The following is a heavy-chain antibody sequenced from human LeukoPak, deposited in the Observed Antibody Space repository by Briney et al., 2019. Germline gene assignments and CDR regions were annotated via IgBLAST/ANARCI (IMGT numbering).Heavy chain of an antibody. CDR2: IKHSGST. J-gene: IGHJ5*02. V-gene: IGHV4-34*01. Sequence: SETLSLTCAVYGGSFSGYYWSWIRQPPGKGLEWIGEIKHSGSTNYNPSLKSRVNISVDTSKKQFSLKLSSVTAADTAVYYCARAVGTWRYCSSTSCPRRGYNWFDPWGQGTLVTVSS. CDR3: ARAVGTWRYCSSTSCPRRGYNWFDP. CDR1: GGSFSGYY. D-gene: IGHD2-2*01.